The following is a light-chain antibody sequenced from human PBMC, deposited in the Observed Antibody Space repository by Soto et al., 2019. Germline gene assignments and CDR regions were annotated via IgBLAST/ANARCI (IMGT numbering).Light chain of an antibody. CDR3: QQYNSYWS. CDR1: QGISSW. J-gene: IGKJ1*01. Sequence: DIKMTQSPSTLSASVGDRVTITCRASQGISSWLAWYQQKPGKAPKLLIYKASSLESGVPSRFSGSGSGTEFTLTIISLQPDDFATYYCQQYNSYWSFGQGTKVDI. CDR2: KAS. V-gene: IGKV1-5*03.